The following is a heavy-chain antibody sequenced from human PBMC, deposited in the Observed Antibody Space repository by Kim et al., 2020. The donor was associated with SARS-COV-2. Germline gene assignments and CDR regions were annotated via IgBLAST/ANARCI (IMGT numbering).Heavy chain of an antibody. CDR1: GVSISSYY. CDR3: ALVWGTGMLY. Sequence: SETLSLTCTVSGVSISSYYWSWIRQPPGKGLEWIGYIYYSGSTNYNPSLKSRVTISVDTSKNQFSLKLSSVTATDTAVYYCALVWGTGMLYLVQGTPAT. CDR2: IYYSGST. D-gene: IGHD1-1*01. J-gene: IGHJ4*02. V-gene: IGHV4-59*01.